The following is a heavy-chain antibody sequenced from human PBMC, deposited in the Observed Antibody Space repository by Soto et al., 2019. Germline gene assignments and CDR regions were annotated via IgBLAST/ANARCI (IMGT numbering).Heavy chain of an antibody. CDR2: ISAYNGNT. D-gene: IGHD3-10*01. Sequence: QVQLVQSGAEVKKPGASVKVSCKASGYTFTSYGISWVRQAPGQGLEWMGWISAYNGNTNYAQKLQGRVTMTTDTSTSTAYMELRSLRSDDTAVYYCARDTPYYYGSGSYPLPQVTNDYWGQRTLVTVSS. V-gene: IGHV1-18*01. CDR3: ARDTPYYYGSGSYPLPQVTNDY. CDR1: GYTFTSYG. J-gene: IGHJ4*02.